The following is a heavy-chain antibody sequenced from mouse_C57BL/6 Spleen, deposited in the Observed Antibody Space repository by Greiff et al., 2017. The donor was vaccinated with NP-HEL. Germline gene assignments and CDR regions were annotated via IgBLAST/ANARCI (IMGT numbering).Heavy chain of an antibody. Sequence: EVHLVESGGGLVKPGGSLKLSCAASGFTFSDYGMHWVRQAPEKGLEWVAYISSGRSTIYYADTVKGRFTISRDNAKNTLFLQMTSLRSEDTAMYYCARGYYYGSSYEFAYWGQGTLVTVSA. D-gene: IGHD1-1*01. CDR1: GFTFSDYG. CDR3: ARGYYYGSSYEFAY. CDR2: ISSGRSTI. J-gene: IGHJ3*01. V-gene: IGHV5-17*01.